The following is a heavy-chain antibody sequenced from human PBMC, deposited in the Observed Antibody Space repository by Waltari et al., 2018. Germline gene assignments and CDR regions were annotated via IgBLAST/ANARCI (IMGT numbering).Heavy chain of an antibody. CDR3: ARDGVLPHLHY. CDR1: GFTFSSYG. CDR2: IWYDGSNK. Sequence: QVQLVESGGGVVQPGRSLRLSCAASGFTFSSYGLHWVRQAPGKGVEWMAVIWYDGSNKYYADSVKGRFTISRDNSKNTLYLQMNSLRAEDTAVYYCARDGVLPHLHYWGQGTPVTVSS. V-gene: IGHV3-33*01. D-gene: IGHD3-10*01. J-gene: IGHJ4*02.